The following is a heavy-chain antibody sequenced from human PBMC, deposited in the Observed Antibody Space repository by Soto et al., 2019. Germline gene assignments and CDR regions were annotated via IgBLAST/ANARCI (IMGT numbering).Heavy chain of an antibody. CDR3: AKAARYFGY. Sequence: QVQLVESGGGVVQPGRSLRLSCAASGFTFSSYGMHWVRQAPGKGLEWVAVISYDGSNKYYADSVKGRFTISRDNSKNTLYLQMNSLRAEDTAVYYCAKAARYFGYWGQGTLVTVSS. V-gene: IGHV3-30*18. CDR1: GFTFSSYG. J-gene: IGHJ4*02. CDR2: ISYDGSNK.